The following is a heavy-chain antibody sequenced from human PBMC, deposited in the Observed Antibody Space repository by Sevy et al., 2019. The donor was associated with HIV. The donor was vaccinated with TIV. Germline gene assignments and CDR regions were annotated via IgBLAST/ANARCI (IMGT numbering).Heavy chain of an antibody. CDR3: ARGGDYYYYMDV. V-gene: IGHV4-61*02. Sequence: KQSQTLSLTCTVSGGSISSGSYYWSWIRQPAGKGLEWIGRIYTSGSTNYNPSLKSRVTISVDTSKNQFSLKLSSVTAADTAVYYCARGGDYYYYMDVWGKGTTVTVSS. J-gene: IGHJ6*03. CDR2: IYTSGST. CDR1: GGSISSGSYY. D-gene: IGHD5-12*01.